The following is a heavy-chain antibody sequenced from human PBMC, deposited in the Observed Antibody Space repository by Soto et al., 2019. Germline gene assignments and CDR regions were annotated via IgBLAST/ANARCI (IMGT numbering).Heavy chain of an antibody. V-gene: IGHV3-23*01. CDR1: GFTFSSYA. D-gene: IGHD6-25*01. CDR2: ISGSGGST. J-gene: IGHJ4*02. Sequence: EVQLLESGGGLVQPGGSLRLSCAASGFTFSSYAMIWVRQATGKGLEWVSAISGSGGSTYYADSVKGRFTISRDNSKNTLYLQMNSMRAEDTAVYYCAKVDSSGRGDYWGQGTLVTVSS. CDR3: AKVDSSGRGDY.